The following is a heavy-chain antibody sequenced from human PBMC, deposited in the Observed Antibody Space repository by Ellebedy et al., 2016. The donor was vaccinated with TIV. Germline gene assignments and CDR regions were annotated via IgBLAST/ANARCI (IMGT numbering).Heavy chain of an antibody. D-gene: IGHD6-13*01. Sequence: MPSETLSLTCTVSGGSISGSSYYRGWIRQHPGKGLEWIGYIYYTGSTYYNPSLKSRLIISVDTSKNQFSLKLTSVTAADTAVYYCARAPAGTQQSPLDYWGQGTLVTVSS. CDR2: IYYTGST. CDR3: ARAPAGTQQSPLDY. V-gene: IGHV4-31*03. J-gene: IGHJ4*02. CDR1: GGSISGSSYY.